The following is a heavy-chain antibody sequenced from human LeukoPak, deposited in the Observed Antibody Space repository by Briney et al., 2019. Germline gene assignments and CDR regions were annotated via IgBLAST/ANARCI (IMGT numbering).Heavy chain of an antibody. CDR1: GLTFSSYW. Sequence: GGSLRLSCAASGLTFSSYWMHWVRQAPGEGLVWVSRINSDGSSTSYADSVKGRFTISRDNAKNTLYLQMNSLRAADTAVYYCARVARRVTIFGVVMGKHGFDYWGQGTLVTVSS. D-gene: IGHD3-3*01. CDR3: ARVARRVTIFGVVMGKHGFDY. J-gene: IGHJ4*02. CDR2: INSDGSST. V-gene: IGHV3-74*01.